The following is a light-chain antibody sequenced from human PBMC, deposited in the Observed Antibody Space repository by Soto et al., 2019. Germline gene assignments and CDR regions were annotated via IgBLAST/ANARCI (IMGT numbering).Light chain of an antibody. V-gene: IGKV1-33*01. CDR1: QDIKNY. CDR3: QQFDSVPCT. CDR2: DAV. J-gene: IGKJ2*02. Sequence: IEMTQSPSALSASAGDRVTITCQASQDIKNYVIWYQQKPGRAPKLLIYDAVSLGTGVSSRFSGSGSGTHFTLTISSLQPEDVATYYCQQFDSVPCTFGQGTKLEIK.